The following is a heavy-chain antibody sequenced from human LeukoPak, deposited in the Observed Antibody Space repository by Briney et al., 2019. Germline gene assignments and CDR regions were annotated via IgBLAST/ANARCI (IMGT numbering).Heavy chain of an antibody. CDR1: GYTFTSYY. D-gene: IGHD3-22*01. CDR2: INPSGGST. J-gene: IGHJ4*02. CDR3: ARGDYYYDSSGYYYFDY. V-gene: IGHV1-46*01. Sequence: ASVKVSCKASGYTFTSYYMHWVRQAPGQGLEWMGMINPSGGSTSYAQKFQGRVTMTRDTSTSTVYMELSSLRSEDTAVYYCARGDYYYDSSGYYYFDYWGQGTLVTVSS.